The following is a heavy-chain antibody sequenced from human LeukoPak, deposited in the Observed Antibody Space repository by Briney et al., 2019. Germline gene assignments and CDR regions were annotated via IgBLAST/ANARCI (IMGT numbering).Heavy chain of an antibody. Sequence: SETLSLTCGVSGYSINSGYSWTWLRQRPGKGLEWIGTIYHSGYAYYNSSLKSRVTISLDASKNQFSLRLSSVTAADTAVYYCARNSSLTTLKGGWFDPWGQGTLVTVSS. CDR1: GYSINSGYS. V-gene: IGHV4-38-2*01. CDR3: ARNSSLTTLKGGWFDP. D-gene: IGHD4-11*01. J-gene: IGHJ5*02. CDR2: IYHSGYA.